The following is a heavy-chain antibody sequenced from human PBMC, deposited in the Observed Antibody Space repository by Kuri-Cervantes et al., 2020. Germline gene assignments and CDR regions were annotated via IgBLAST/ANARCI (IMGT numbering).Heavy chain of an antibody. D-gene: IGHD3-10*01. J-gene: IGHJ4*02. V-gene: IGHV1-69*06. Sequence: SVKVSCKASGGTFSSYAISWVRQAPGQGLEWMGGIIPIFGTANYAQKFQGRVTITADKSTSTAYMELSSLRSEDTAVYYCARGYYYGSGTRSGYFDYWGQGTLVTVSS. CDR3: ARGYYYGSGTRSGYFDY. CDR2: IIPIFGTA. CDR1: GGTFSSYA.